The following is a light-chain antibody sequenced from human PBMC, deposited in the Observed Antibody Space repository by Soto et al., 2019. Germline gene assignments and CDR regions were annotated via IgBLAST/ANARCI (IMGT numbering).Light chain of an antibody. Sequence: QPVLTQSSSASASLGSSVKLTCTLSSGHSSYIIAWHQQQPGKAPRYLTKLEGSGSYNKGSGVPDRFSGSSSGADRYLTISNLQFEDEADYYCETWDSNTVVFGGGTKLTVL. V-gene: IGLV4-60*02. J-gene: IGLJ2*01. CDR3: ETWDSNTVV. CDR1: SGHSSYI. CDR2: LEGSGSY.